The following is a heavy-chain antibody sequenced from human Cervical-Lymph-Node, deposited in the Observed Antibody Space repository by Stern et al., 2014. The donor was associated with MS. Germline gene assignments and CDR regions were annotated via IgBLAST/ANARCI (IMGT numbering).Heavy chain of an antibody. J-gene: IGHJ4*02. V-gene: IGHV4-59*13. CDR2: FFCSGTT. CDR1: GGSISGYY. Sequence: QVQLQESGPGLVKPSETLSLTCNVSGGSISGYYWTWIRQSPGRGLEWLGFFFCSGTTKYNPSRKSRVAIAVDTFKNQFSLKLKSVTAADTAVYYCARDASSHYYDSGSSFDYWGQGTLVTVSS. D-gene: IGHD3-10*01. CDR3: ARDASSHYYDSGSSFDY.